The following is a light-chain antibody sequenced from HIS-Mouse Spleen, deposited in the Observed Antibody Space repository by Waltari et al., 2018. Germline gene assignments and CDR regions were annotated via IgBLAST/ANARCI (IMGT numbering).Light chain of an antibody. CDR2: KGR. Sequence: SYELTQPPSVSVSPGQTARITCSGDALPKQYAYWYQQKPGQAPVLVKSKGREGPSGXXERXSGPSSGTHVTLTISGVXAXDEADYYCQSADSRGTYVVXGGGTKLTV. CDR1: ALPKQY. J-gene: IGLJ2*01. V-gene: IGLV3-25*03. CDR3: QSADSRGTYVV.